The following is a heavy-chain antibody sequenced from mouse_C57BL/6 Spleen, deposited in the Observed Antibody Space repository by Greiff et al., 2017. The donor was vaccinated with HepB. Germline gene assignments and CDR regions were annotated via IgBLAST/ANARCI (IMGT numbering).Heavy chain of an antibody. CDR1: GYSITSGYY. D-gene: IGHD1-1*02. Sequence: ESGPGLVKPSQSLSLTCSVTGYSITSGYYWNWIRQFPGNKLEWMGYISYDGSNNYIPSLKNRISITRDTSKNQFFLKLNSVTTEDTATYYCARDGGYWYFDVWGTGTTVTVSS. J-gene: IGHJ1*03. CDR2: ISYDGSN. V-gene: IGHV3-6*01. CDR3: ARDGGYWYFDV.